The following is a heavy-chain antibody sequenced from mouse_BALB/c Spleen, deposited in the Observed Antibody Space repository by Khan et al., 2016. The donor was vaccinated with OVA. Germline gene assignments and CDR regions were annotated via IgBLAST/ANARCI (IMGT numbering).Heavy chain of an antibody. Sequence: QVQLQQSGAELARPGASVKMSCKASGYTFTNYTIHWIKQRPGQGLEWIGYINPSSNYSNYNQKFKDKATLTADKSSSTAYMQLSSLTSDDSSVYYWARIPVPPYYFDSWGQGTTLTVSS. J-gene: IGHJ2*01. V-gene: IGHV1-4*01. CDR2: INPSSNYS. CDR1: GYTFTNYT. CDR3: ARIPVPPYYFDS.